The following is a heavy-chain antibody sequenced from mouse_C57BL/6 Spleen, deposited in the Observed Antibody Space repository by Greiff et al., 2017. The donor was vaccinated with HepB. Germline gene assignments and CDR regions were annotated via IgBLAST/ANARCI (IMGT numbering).Heavy chain of an antibody. CDR1: GYAFSSSW. J-gene: IGHJ2*01. Sequence: QVQLQQSGPELVKPGASAKISCKASGYAFSSSWMNWVKQRPGKGLEWIGRIYPGDGDTNYNGKFKGKATLTADKSSSTAYMQLSSLTSEDSAVYFCARAYGPYYFDYWGQGTTLTVSS. CDR2: IYPGDGDT. D-gene: IGHD1-1*01. CDR3: ARAYGPYYFDY. V-gene: IGHV1-82*01.